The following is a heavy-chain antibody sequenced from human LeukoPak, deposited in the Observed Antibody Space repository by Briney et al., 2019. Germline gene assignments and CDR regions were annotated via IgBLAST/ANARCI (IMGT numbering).Heavy chain of an antibody. Sequence: PSETLSLTCTVSGGSISSSSYYWGWIRQPPGKGLEWIGSIYYSGSTYYNPSLKSRVTISVDTSKNQFSLKLSSVTAADTAVYYCARVRPYYYGMDVWGQGTTVTVSS. J-gene: IGHJ6*02. CDR3: ARVRPYYYGMDV. CDR1: GGSISSSSYY. CDR2: IYYSGST. V-gene: IGHV4-39*07.